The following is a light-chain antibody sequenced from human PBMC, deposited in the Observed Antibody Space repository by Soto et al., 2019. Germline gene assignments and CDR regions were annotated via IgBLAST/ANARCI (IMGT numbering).Light chain of an antibody. V-gene: IGKV2-28*01. CDR2: LGS. J-gene: IGKJ5*01. Sequence: VMTQYNLSLPVTLGQPASISCRSSQSLLHSNGYNYLDWYLQKPGQSPQLLIYLGSNRASGVPDRFSGSGSGTDFTLKISRVEAEDVGVYYCMQAVQPPLTFGQGALLEV. CDR1: QSLLHSNGYNY. CDR3: MQAVQPPLT.